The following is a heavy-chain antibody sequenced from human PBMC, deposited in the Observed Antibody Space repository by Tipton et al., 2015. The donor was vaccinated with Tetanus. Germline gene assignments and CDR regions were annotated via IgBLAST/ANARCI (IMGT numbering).Heavy chain of an antibody. V-gene: IGHV1-18*01. D-gene: IGHD6-13*01. Sequence: QSGPEVKKPGASVKVPCKASGYTFTSYGISWVRQAPGQGLEWMGWISAYNGNTNYAQKLQGRVTMTTDTSTSTAYMELRSLRSDDPAVYYCARDPRNGIAAAAWFDPWGQGTLVTVSS. J-gene: IGHJ5*02. CDR3: ARDPRNGIAAAAWFDP. CDR1: GYTFTSYG. CDR2: ISAYNGNT.